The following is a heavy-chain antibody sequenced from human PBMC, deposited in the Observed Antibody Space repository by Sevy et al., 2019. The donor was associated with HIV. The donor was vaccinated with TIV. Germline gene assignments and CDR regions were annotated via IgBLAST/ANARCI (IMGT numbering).Heavy chain of an antibody. J-gene: IGHJ4*02. D-gene: IGHD5-12*01. V-gene: IGHV1-2*02. CDR3: ATEYSYDY. CDR1: GHTFSGNY. Sequence: ASVNVSCKASGHTFSGNYIQWERQAPGRGLEWLGWINSNSGAISYAQKFQDRVTMTRDTSTTTAYMELSRLRSDDTAVYYCATEYSYDYWGQGTLVTVSS. CDR2: INSNSGAI.